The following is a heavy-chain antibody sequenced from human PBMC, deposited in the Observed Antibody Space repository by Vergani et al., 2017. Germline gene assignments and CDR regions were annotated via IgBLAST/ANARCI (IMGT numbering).Heavy chain of an antibody. Sequence: QVQLQESGPGLVKPSETLSLTCTVPGGSISSYYWSWVRQPPGKGLEWIGYIYYSGSTNYNPSLKSRCTISLYTSKNQFSLKLSSVTAADRAVYYCAGGGGVPNWFDPWGQGTLVTVSS. J-gene: IGHJ5*02. CDR2: IYYSGST. CDR1: GGSISSYY. CDR3: AGGGGVPNWFDP. D-gene: IGHD1-1*01. V-gene: IGHV4-59*01.